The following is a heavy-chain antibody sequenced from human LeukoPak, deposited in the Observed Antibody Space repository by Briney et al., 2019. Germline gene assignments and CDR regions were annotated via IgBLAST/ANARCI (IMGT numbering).Heavy chain of an antibody. CDR2: IYYTGST. V-gene: IGHV4-59*01. J-gene: IGHJ1*01. CDR1: GGAISTYY. Sequence: SETLSLTCTVSGGAISTYYWSWIRQTPGMGLEWIGYIYYTGSTNYNPSLKSRVTISVDASKNQFSLKMSSMTAADTAVHYCARAQGYSSGWDFQHWGQGTLVTVSS. D-gene: IGHD6-19*01. CDR3: ARAQGYSSGWDFQH.